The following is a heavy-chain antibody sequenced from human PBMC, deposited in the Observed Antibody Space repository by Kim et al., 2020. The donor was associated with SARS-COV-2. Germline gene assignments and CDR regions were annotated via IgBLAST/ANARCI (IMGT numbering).Heavy chain of an antibody. Sequence: ASVKVSCKASGYTFPSYGISWVRQAPGQGLEWMGWISAYNGNKNYAQRLQGRVTMTTDTSTRTAYMELRVLRSDDTSVNYCAREEYDILTGYYNSYWGQGTLVTVSS. CDR2: ISAYNGNK. CDR3: AREEYDILTGYYNSY. J-gene: IGHJ4*02. D-gene: IGHD3-9*01. V-gene: IGHV1-18*01. CDR1: GYTFPSYG.